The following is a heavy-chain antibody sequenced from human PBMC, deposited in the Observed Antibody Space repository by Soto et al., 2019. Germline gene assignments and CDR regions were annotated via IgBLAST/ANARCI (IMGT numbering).Heavy chain of an antibody. J-gene: IGHJ5*02. D-gene: IGHD6-25*01. V-gene: IGHV3-23*01. CDR1: GFSFNDYV. Sequence: GGSLRLSCAASGFSFNDYVMNWVRQVPGKGLEWVFGVSGSGATTYYADSVKGRFFISRDNPKKTLYLQMNNLRAEDTAVYYCARGQRSRSIRGWFDPWGQGTLVTVSS. CDR3: ARGQRSRSIRGWFDP. CDR2: VSGSGATT.